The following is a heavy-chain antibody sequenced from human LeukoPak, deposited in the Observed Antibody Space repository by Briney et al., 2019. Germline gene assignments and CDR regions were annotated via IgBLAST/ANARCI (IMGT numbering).Heavy chain of an antibody. CDR3: AKASRSGHYAAYGVDV. CDR2: ISVSGSNT. V-gene: IGHV3-23*01. CDR1: GFTFSTYV. D-gene: IGHD3-3*01. Sequence: GGSLRLSCAASGFTFSTYVMVWVRRAPEKGLEWVSSISVSGSNTFYTDSVKGRFTISRDNSKNTLYLQMNSLRAEDTAVYYCAKASRSGHYAAYGVDVWGQGTTVTVSS. J-gene: IGHJ6*02.